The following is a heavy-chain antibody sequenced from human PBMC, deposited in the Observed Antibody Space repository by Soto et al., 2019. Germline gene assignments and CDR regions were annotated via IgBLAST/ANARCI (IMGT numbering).Heavy chain of an antibody. Sequence: GASVKVSCKASGYPFTNFVSSWVRRAPGQGLEWMGWISAYNGNTNYAQNFQGRVTMTTDTSTSTAYMELRSLRSDDTAVYYCARDSYYDILTGYHTQNYYYGMDVWGQGTTVTV. CDR1: GYPFTNFV. CDR2: ISAYNGNT. J-gene: IGHJ6*02. D-gene: IGHD3-9*01. CDR3: ARDSYYDILTGYHTQNYYYGMDV. V-gene: IGHV1-18*01.